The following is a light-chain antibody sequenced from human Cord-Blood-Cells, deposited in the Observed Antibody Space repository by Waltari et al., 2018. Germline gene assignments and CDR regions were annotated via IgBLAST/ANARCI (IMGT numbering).Light chain of an antibody. CDR2: EVS. V-gene: IGLV2-14*01. CDR3: SSYTSSSTLV. CDR1: SSDVGGHHD. J-gene: IGLJ2*01. Sequence: SALTQPASVSAAPGPCFTLSFTGTSSDVGGHHDFPWYQQHPGKAPKLMIYEVSNRPSGVSNRFSGSKSGNTASLTISALQAEDEADYYCSSYTSSSTLVFGGGTKLTVL.